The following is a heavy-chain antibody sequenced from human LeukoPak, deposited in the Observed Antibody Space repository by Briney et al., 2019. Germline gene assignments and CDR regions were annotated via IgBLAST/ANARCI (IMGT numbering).Heavy chain of an antibody. CDR2: IYHSGST. Sequence: SETLSLTCTVSGYSISIGYYWGWIRQPPGKGLEWIGSIYHSGSTYSNPSLKSRVTISVDTSNNQFSLKLSSVTPADTAVYYCARGTGWFDPWGQGTLVTVSS. V-gene: IGHV4-38-2*02. J-gene: IGHJ5*02. CDR1: GYSISIGYY. CDR3: ARGTGWFDP.